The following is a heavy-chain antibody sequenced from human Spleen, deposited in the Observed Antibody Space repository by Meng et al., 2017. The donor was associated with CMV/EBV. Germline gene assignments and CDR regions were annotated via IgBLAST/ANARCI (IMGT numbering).Heavy chain of an antibody. V-gene: IGHV3-21*01. D-gene: IGHD5-18*01. CDR3: ARCWGIYSYDA. J-gene: IGHJ5*02. CDR1: GFTFDDYG. Sequence: GESLKISCAASGFTFDDYGMSWVRQAPGKGLEWVSSISSSSSYIYYADSVKGRFTISRDNAKNSLYLQMNSLRAEDTAVYYCARCWGIYSYDAWGQGTLVTVSS. CDR2: ISSSSSYI.